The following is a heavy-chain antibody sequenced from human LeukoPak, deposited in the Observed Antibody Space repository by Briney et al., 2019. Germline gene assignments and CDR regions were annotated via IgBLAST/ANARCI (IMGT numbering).Heavy chain of an antibody. CDR1: GFTFSDFY. CDR3: ARLKSGSWGWAFDI. V-gene: IGHV3-11*01. D-gene: IGHD1-26*01. J-gene: IGHJ3*02. Sequence: GGSLRLSCAASGFTFSDFYISWIRQAPGKGLQWVSYISSSGSDIYYADSVKGRFTISRDNAKNSLYLQLNSPRAEDTAVYYCARLKSGSWGWAFDIWGQGTMVTVSS. CDR2: ISSSGSDI.